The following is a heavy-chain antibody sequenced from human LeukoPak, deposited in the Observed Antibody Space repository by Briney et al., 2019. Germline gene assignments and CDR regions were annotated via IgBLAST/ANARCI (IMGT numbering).Heavy chain of an antibody. V-gene: IGHV3-23*01. J-gene: IGHJ2*01. CDR2: ITTSVSTSGGGT. D-gene: IGHD3-16*01. CDR1: GFTFSSYA. CDR3: AKDRPYWYFDL. Sequence: RGSLRLSGAASGFTFSSYAMSWVRQAPGKGLEWVSTITTSVSTSGGGTYYADSVKGRFTISRDNSKNTLYLQTNSLRAEDTAVYYCAKDRPYWYFDLWGRGTLVTVSS.